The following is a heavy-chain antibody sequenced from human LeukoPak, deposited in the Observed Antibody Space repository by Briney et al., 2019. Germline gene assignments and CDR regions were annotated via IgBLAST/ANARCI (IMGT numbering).Heavy chain of an antibody. D-gene: IGHD3-3*02. Sequence: GGSLRLSCAASGFTFSTYAVNWVRQAPGKGLEWVSTISGSGDSTYYADSVKGRFTISRDNAKNSLYLQMNSLRDEDTAVYYCARDPFLEDAFDIWGQGTMVTVSS. CDR2: ISGSGDST. CDR1: GFTFSTYA. J-gene: IGHJ3*02. CDR3: ARDPFLEDAFDI. V-gene: IGHV3-23*01.